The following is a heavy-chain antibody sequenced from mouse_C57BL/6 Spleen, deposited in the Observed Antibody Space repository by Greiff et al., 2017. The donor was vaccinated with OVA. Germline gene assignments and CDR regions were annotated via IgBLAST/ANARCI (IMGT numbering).Heavy chain of an antibody. CDR3: ARDSSGYGSWFAY. Sequence: EVKLVESGGGLVQPGGSLSLSCAASGFTFTDYYMSWVRQPPGKALEWLGFIRNKANGYTTEYSASVKGRFTISRDNSQSILYLQMNALRAEDSATYYCARDSSGYGSWFAYWGQGTLVTVSA. CDR2: IRNKANGYTT. J-gene: IGHJ3*01. D-gene: IGHD3-2*02. CDR1: GFTFTDYY. V-gene: IGHV7-3*01.